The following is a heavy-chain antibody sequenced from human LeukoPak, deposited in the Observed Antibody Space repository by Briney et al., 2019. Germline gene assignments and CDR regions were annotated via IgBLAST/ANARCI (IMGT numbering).Heavy chain of an antibody. D-gene: IGHD6-19*01. J-gene: IGHJ4*02. CDR2: INTNGGST. CDR3: ARSEWLAQGGSNY. V-gene: IGHV3-64*01. CDR1: GLTLSGDA. Sequence: GGSLRLSCAASGLTLSGDAMHWVPQAPGKKLEYVSSINTNGGSTYYANSVKGRLTISRNNSKNTLYLQMGSLRAEDMAVYYCARSEWLAQGGSNYWREGTLVTVSS.